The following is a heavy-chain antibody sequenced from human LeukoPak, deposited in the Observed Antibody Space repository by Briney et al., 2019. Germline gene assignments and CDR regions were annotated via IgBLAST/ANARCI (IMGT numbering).Heavy chain of an antibody. CDR2: ILSSGST. Sequence: SETLSLTCTVSSGALNNYYWSWIRQTPGKGLEWIGYILSSGSTNYNPSVKSRGTISVHTSKNQFYVKLSSVTAADTAVYYCARTKQISKTAFDIWGQGTMVIVSS. V-gene: IGHV4-59*01. CDR3: ARTKQISKTAFDI. CDR1: SGALNNYY. J-gene: IGHJ3*02.